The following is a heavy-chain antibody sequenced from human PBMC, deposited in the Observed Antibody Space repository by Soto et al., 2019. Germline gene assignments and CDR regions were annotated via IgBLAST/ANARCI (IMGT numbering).Heavy chain of an antibody. Sequence: GGSLRLSCAASGFTFSSYAMSWVRQAPGKGLEWVSAISGIGGSTDYADSVKGRFTISRDNSKNTLYLQMNSLRAEDTAVYYCAKAAIFGVVITYFDYWGQGTLVTVSS. D-gene: IGHD3-3*01. CDR2: ISGIGGST. V-gene: IGHV3-23*01. CDR1: GFTFSSYA. J-gene: IGHJ4*02. CDR3: AKAAIFGVVITYFDY.